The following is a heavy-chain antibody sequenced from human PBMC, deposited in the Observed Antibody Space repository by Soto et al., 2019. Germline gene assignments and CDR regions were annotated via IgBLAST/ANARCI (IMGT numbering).Heavy chain of an antibody. CDR3: ASSAIRRDGYTYVFYYYYGMDV. D-gene: IGHD2-2*02. J-gene: IGHJ6*02. CDR1: GYSFTSYW. Sequence: GESLKISCKGSGYSFTSYWIGWVRQMPGKGLEWMGIIYPGDSDTRYSPSFQGQVTISADKSISTAYLQWSSLKASDTAMYYCASSAIRRDGYTYVFYYYYGMDVWGQGTTVTVSS. V-gene: IGHV5-51*01. CDR2: IYPGDSDT.